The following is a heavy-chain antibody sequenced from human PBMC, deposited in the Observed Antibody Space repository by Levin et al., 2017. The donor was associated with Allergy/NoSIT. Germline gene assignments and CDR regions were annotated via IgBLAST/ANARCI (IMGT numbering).Heavy chain of an antibody. CDR2: ISSSGIS. Sequence: SETLSLTCSVSGGSISSTSYFWVWIRQPPGMGLEWIGSISSSGISYYNPSLKSRVTISVDTSKSQFSLNLRSVTAADTALYYCARHQLTSGNLYPGVFDMWGQGTMVTVSS. D-gene: IGHD6-19*01. CDR3: ARHQLTSGNLYPGVFDM. J-gene: IGHJ3*02. V-gene: IGHV4-39*01. CDR1: GGSISSTSYF.